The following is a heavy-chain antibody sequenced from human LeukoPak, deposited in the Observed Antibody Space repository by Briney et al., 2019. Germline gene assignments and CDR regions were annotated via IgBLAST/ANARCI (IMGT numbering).Heavy chain of an antibody. CDR1: GGSISSYY. D-gene: IGHD5-18*01. Sequence: SETLSLTCIVSGGSISSYYWSWIRQFPGKGLEWIGYIHYSGSANYNPSPKSRVSISVDTSKKQFSLKLNSVTAADTAVYYCETVDSYGSRLDYWGRGTLVTVSS. V-gene: IGHV4-59*01. CDR2: IHYSGSA. CDR3: ETVDSYGSRLDY. J-gene: IGHJ4*02.